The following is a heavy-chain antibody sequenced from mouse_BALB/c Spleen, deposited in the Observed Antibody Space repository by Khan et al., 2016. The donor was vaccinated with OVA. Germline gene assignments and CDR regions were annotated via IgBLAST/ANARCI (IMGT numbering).Heavy chain of an antibody. Sequence: QVQLKQSGAELVRPGASVTLSCKASGYTFTDYEMHWVKQTPVHDLEWIGAIDPETGGTAYNQKFKGKATLTADKSSSTAYMVLRSLTSEDSAVYYCTVSDGDYGDFDFWGEGTTVTVAS. CDR3: TVSDGDYGDFDF. D-gene: IGHD2-3*01. J-gene: IGHJ1*01. CDR2: IDPETGGT. CDR1: GYTFTDYE. V-gene: IGHV1-15*01.